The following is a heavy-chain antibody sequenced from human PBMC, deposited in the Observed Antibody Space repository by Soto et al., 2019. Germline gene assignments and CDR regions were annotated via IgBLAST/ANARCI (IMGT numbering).Heavy chain of an antibody. J-gene: IGHJ5*02. D-gene: IGHD4-4*01. Sequence: QITLKESGPTLVKPTQTLTLTCTFSGFSLSTSGVGVGWIRQPPGKALEWLALIYWDDDKRYRPSLKTRLTITQVTSTTQVVLTMTNMDPVDTATYYCVHKDYSNWFDPWGQGTLVTVSS. V-gene: IGHV2-5*02. CDR3: VHKDYSNWFDP. CDR2: IYWDDDK. CDR1: GFSLSTSGVG.